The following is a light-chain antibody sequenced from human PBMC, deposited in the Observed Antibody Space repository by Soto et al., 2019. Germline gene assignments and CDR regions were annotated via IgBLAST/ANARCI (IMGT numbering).Light chain of an antibody. CDR1: SSDVGGYNS. Sequence: QSALTQPASVSGSPGQSITISCTGTSSDVGGYNSVSWYQQHPGKAPKLMIYDVSNRPSGVSNRFSGSKSGHTASLTISGPQAEDEADYYCSSYPSSSPVVFRGTTQLTV. V-gene: IGLV2-14*01. CDR3: SSYPSSSPVV. J-gene: IGLJ2*01. CDR2: DVS.